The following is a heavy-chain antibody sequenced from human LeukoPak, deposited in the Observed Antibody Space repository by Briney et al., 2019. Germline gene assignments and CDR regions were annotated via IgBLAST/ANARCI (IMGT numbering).Heavy chain of an antibody. CDR1: GFTFSSFS. Sequence: GGSLRLSCAASGFTFSSFSMNWVRQAPGKGLEWVSSISSRNTYIYYADSVRGRFTISRDNAKNSLYLQMNSLRAEDTAIYYCAKDKGRISIAAPKDAFDIWGQGTMITVSS. V-gene: IGHV3-21*04. CDR2: ISSRNTYI. CDR3: AKDKGRISIAAPKDAFDI. J-gene: IGHJ3*02. D-gene: IGHD6-6*01.